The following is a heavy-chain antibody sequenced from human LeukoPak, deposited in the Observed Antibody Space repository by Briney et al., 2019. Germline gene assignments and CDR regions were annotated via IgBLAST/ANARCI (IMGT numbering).Heavy chain of an antibody. Sequence: PGGSLRLSCAASGFTFSGYWMHWVRQSPGKGLVWVSRINSDGSSTDYADSVKGRFTISRDIAKSTLYLQMNSLRAEDTAVYYCARVATTSSKWSLDYWGQGTLVTVSS. J-gene: IGHJ4*02. V-gene: IGHV3-74*01. D-gene: IGHD2-2*01. CDR1: GFTFSGYW. CDR3: ARVATTSSKWSLDY. CDR2: INSDGSST.